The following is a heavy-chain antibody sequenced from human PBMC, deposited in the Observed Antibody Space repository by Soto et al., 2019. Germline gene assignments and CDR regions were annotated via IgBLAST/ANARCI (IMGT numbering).Heavy chain of an antibody. CDR3: ARDRLGLESGYHNWFDS. V-gene: IGHV1-3*01. CDR1: GYTFTSYA. J-gene: IGHJ5*01. D-gene: IGHD3-3*01. CDR2: INAGNGNT. Sequence: GASVKVSCKASGYTFTSYAMHWVRQAPGQRLEWMGWINAGNGNTKYSQKFQGRVTITRDTSASTAYMELSSLRSEDTAVYYCARDRLGLESGYHNWFDSWGQGTLVTVPQ.